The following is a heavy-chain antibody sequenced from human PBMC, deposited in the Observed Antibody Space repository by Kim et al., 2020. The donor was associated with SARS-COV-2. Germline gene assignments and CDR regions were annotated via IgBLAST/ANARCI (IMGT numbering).Heavy chain of an antibody. CDR2: TRNRANSYTT. V-gene: IGHV3-72*01. CDR3: AREDRYSGFQSAFDY. D-gene: IGHD1-26*01. CDR1: GFTFSDHD. J-gene: IGHJ4*01. Sequence: GGSLRLSCAASGFTFSDHDMDWVRQAPGKGLEWVGRTRNRANSYTTEYAASVKVRFTSARDDSKNSLYLQMNSLKTEDTAVYYCAREDRYSGFQSAFDY.